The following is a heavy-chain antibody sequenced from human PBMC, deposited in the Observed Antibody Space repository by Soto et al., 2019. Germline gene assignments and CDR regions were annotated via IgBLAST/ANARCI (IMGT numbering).Heavy chain of an antibody. V-gene: IGHV5-51*01. Sequence: GESLKISCKGSGYSFTSYWISWVRQMPGKGLEWMGIIFPSDSDTRYSPSFRGQVTISVDKSISTAYLQWSSLKASDTAMYYCARRPGSWFDPWGQGTLVTVSS. J-gene: IGHJ5*02. CDR2: IFPSDSDT. CDR1: GYSFTSYW. CDR3: ARRPGSWFDP. D-gene: IGHD3-10*01.